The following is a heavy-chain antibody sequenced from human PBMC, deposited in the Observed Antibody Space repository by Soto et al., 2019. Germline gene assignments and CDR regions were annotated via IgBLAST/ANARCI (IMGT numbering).Heavy chain of an antibody. Sequence: SCKASGYTFTSYAMHWVSQAPGKGLEWVSSISFDSSLKTYPDSVKGRFTVSRDNSKDTLYLQMSSLRVEDTAVYYCTNWRGSLNLDYWGQGTLVTVS. V-gene: IGHV3-30*04. J-gene: IGHJ4*02. CDR3: TNWRGSLNLDY. D-gene: IGHD3-16*01. CDR1: GYTFTSYA. CDR2: ISFDSSLK.